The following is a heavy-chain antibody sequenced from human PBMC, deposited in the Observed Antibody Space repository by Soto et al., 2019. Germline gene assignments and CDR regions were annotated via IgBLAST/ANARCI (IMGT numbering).Heavy chain of an antibody. V-gene: IGHV1-69*13. CDR1: GGPFRSDA. Sequence: GASVKVSCKASGGPFRSDAISWARQAPGQGLEWMGGIIPIFGTANYAQKFQGRVTITADESTSTAYMELSSLRSEDTAVYYCARDGSDCGGDCYSAYWGHGTLVTVSS. J-gene: IGHJ4*01. CDR3: ARDGSDCGGDCYSAY. D-gene: IGHD2-21*02. CDR2: IIPIFGTA.